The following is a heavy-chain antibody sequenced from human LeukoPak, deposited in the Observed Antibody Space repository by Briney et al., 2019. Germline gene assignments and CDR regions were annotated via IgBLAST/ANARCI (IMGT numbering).Heavy chain of an antibody. CDR3: ARGEVSASLYYFDF. D-gene: IGHD2-2*01. Sequence: ASVKVFGKTSGYTFTTYGVSWVRQAPGQGLEWMGWVSGYTGNTNYAERFQGRVTMTTDTSTSTVYMELTSLRSDDTAVYYCARGEVSASLYYFDFWGQGTLVTVS. CDR1: GYTFTTYG. J-gene: IGHJ4*02. V-gene: IGHV1-18*01. CDR2: VSGYTGNT.